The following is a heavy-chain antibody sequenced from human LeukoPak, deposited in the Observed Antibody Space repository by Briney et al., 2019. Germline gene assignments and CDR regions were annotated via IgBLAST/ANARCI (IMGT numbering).Heavy chain of an antibody. V-gene: IGHV1-2*02. J-gene: IGHJ2*01. CDR3: ARVRVGGNSDWYFDL. D-gene: IGHD4-23*01. Sequence: ASVKVSCKASGYTFTGYYMHWVRQAPGQGLEWMGWINPNSGGTNYAQKFQGRVTMTRDTSISTAYMELRRLRSDDPAVYYCARVRVGGNSDWYFDLWGRGTLVTVSS. CDR1: GYTFTGYY. CDR2: INPNSGGT.